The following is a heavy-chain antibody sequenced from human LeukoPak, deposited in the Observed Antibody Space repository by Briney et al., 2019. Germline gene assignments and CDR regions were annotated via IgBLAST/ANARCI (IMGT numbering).Heavy chain of an antibody. CDR1: GGSISSSSYY. D-gene: IGHD2-15*01. CDR3: AQGVVRADSYYMDV. CDR2: IYTSGST. Sequence: SETLSLTCTVSGGSISSSSYYWGWMRQPPGKGLEWIGYIYTSGSTNYNPSLKSRVTISVDTSKNQFSLKLSSVTAADTAVYYCAQGVVRADSYYMDVWGKGTTVTVSS. V-gene: IGHV4-61*05. J-gene: IGHJ6*03.